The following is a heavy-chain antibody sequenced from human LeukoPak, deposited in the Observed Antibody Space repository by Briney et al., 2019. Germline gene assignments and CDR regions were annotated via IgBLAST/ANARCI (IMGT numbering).Heavy chain of an antibody. D-gene: IGHD1-26*01. CDR2: ISYDSSNK. J-gene: IGHJ6*02. CDR3: ARRLSENYHYYFGMDV. CDR1: GFTFSSYP. V-gene: IGHV3-30-3*01. Sequence: GGSLRLSCAASGFTFSSYPMNWVRQAPGKGLEWVAVISYDSSNKYYGDSVKGRFTISRDNSKNTLYLQMNSLRTEDTAVYYCARRLSENYHYYFGMDVWGQGTTVTVSS.